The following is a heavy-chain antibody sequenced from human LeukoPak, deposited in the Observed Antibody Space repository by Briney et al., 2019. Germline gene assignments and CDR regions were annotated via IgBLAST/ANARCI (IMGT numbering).Heavy chain of an antibody. V-gene: IGHV3-23*01. J-gene: IGHJ3*02. CDR3: AKDHYVSGRYDAFDI. D-gene: IGHD3-10*01. CDR1: GFTFSSYA. CDR2: ITTSGGST. Sequence: PGGSLRLSCAASGFTFSSYAMSWVRQAPGEGLEWVSSITTSGGSTYYADSVKGRFTISRDNAKNTLYLQMNSLRAEDTAVYYCAKDHYVSGRYDAFDIWGQGTMVSLSS.